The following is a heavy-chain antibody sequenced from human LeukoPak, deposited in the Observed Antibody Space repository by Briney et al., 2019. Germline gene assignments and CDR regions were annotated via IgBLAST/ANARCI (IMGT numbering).Heavy chain of an antibody. Sequence: PGGSLRLSCAASGFTFSSYEMNWVRQAPGKGLEWGSYISSSGSTIYYADSVKGRFTISRDNAKNSLYLQMNSLKTEDTAVYYCTTDAIVVVPAAMGEWGQGTLVTVSS. V-gene: IGHV3-48*03. CDR2: ISSSGSTI. CDR3: TTDAIVVVPAAMGE. D-gene: IGHD2-2*01. CDR1: GFTFSSYE. J-gene: IGHJ4*02.